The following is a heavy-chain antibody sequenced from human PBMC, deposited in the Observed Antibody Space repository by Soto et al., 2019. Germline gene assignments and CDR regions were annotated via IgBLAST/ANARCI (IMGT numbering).Heavy chain of an antibody. CDR2: VYYSGTT. D-gene: IGHD3-22*01. CDR1: GGSMNIGSHS. V-gene: IGHV4-30-2*06. CDR3: ARGLFGYDDGIYHSPDNWFDP. J-gene: IGHJ5*02. Sequence: SETLSLTGSVSGGSMNIGSHSGNWILQSAGTGLELIGFVYYSGTTYYNPALNSRFTISADRAKSQFSLQLRSVTAADTAVYFCARGLFGYDDGIYHSPDNWFDPWSQGILFTVSS.